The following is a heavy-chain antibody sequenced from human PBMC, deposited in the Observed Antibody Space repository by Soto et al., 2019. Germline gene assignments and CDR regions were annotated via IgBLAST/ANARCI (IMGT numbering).Heavy chain of an antibody. D-gene: IGHD4-4*01. Sequence: QVQLVESGGGVVQPGRSLRLSCAASGFIFSSYAMHWVRQAPGKGLEWVGVIAYDGSNKYYADSVKGRFTISRDNSKNTLYLQMNSLRAADTAVDYCARPLWRDDYNWGYFDLWGRGTLVTVSS. CDR1: GFIFSSYA. CDR3: ARPLWRDDYNWGYFDL. V-gene: IGHV3-30-3*01. J-gene: IGHJ2*01. CDR2: IAYDGSNK.